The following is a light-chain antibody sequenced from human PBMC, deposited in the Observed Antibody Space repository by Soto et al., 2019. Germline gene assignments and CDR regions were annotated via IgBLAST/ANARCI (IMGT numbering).Light chain of an antibody. J-gene: IGLJ3*02. CDR1: SNDVGGYAY. Sequence: QPVLTQPASVSGSPGQSITISCTGTSNDVGGYAYVSWYQQYPGKAPKLVISEVSNRPSGVSHRFSGSRSGNTASLTISGLQAEDEADYHCCSYTGNTTPVFGGGTKVTVL. CDR2: EVS. CDR3: CSYTGNTTPV. V-gene: IGLV2-14*01.